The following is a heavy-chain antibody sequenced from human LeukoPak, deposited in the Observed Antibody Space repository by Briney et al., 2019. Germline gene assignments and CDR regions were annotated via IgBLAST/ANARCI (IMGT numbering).Heavy chain of an antibody. CDR2: ISGSGGST. Sequence: GGSLRLSCAASGFTFSSYAMSWVRQAPGKGLEWVSAISGSGGSTYYADSVKGRFTISRDNSKNTLYLQMNSLRAEDTAVYYCARAGTYYDSSDFDYWGQGTLVTVSS. CDR3: ARAGTYYDSSDFDY. CDR1: GFTFSSYA. V-gene: IGHV3-23*01. J-gene: IGHJ4*02. D-gene: IGHD3-22*01.